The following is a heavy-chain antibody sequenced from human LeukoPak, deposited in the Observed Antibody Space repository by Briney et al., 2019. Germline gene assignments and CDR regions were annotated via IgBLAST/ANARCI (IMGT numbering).Heavy chain of an antibody. J-gene: IGHJ3*02. CDR3: ARVLTGAHRDAFDI. D-gene: IGHD3-9*01. Sequence: ASVKVSCKASGYTLTGYYMHWVRQAPGQGLEWMGWINPNSGGTNYAQKFQGWVTMTRDTSISTAYMELSRLRSDDTAVYYCARVLTGAHRDAFDIWGQGTMVTVSS. CDR1: GYTLTGYY. V-gene: IGHV1-2*04. CDR2: INPNSGGT.